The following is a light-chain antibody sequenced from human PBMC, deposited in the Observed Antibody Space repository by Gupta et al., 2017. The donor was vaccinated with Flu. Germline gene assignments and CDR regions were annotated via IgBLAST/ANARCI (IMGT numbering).Light chain of an antibody. J-gene: IGLJ3*02. Sequence: QSVLTQPPSVSAAPGQTGTISCSGSTSNIGANYVSWYQQLPGTAPRLLIYENNKRPSGIPDRFSGSKSGTSATLGITELQTGDEADYYCGTWDNSLNFARVFGGGTTLTVL. V-gene: IGLV1-51*02. CDR3: GTWDNSLNFARV. CDR1: TSNIGANY. CDR2: ENN.